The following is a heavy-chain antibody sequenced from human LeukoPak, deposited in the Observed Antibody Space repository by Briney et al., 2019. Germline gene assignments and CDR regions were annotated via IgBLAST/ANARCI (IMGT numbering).Heavy chain of an antibody. Sequence: KTSETLSLTCTVSGGSISSSSYYWGWIRQPPGKGLEWIGNIYYSGITYYNPSLQSRVTISVDTSKNQFSLKLSSVTAADTAVYYCARSYGSGRILGYWGQGTLVTVSS. CDR2: IYYSGIT. D-gene: IGHD3-10*01. J-gene: IGHJ4*02. CDR1: GGSISSSSYY. V-gene: IGHV4-39*01. CDR3: ARSYGSGRILGY.